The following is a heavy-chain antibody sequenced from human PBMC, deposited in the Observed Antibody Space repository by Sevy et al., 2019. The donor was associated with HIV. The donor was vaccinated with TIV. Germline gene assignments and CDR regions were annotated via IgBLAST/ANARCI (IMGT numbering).Heavy chain of an antibody. CDR2: IFYSGAT. Sequence: SETLSLTCSVSGVSISNGGNYWAWVRQHPGKGLEWIGSIFYSGATFYNPSLEGRLSISVDTSENLLSLRLSPVTAAXTAVYSCARIFRAPYYXNTGGYYRNWGQGTQVTVSS. CDR3: ARIFRAPYYXNTGGYYRN. CDR1: GVSISNGGNY. V-gene: IGHV4-31*03. D-gene: IGHD3-22*01. J-gene: IGHJ4*02.